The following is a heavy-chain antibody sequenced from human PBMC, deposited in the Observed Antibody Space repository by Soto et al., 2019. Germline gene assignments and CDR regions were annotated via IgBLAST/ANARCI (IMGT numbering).Heavy chain of an antibody. CDR1: GGSISSNSYY. V-gene: IGHV4-39*01. CDR3: ASPNPYYGSGNYHYYMDV. D-gene: IGHD3-10*01. Sequence: QLQLQESGPGLVKPSETLSLTCTVSGGSISSNSYYWDWIRQPPGKGLEWIGSVYYSGTAYYNPSLKSRVTISVDTSKNQFSLKLRSVTAADTAVYYCASPNPYYGSGNYHYYMDVWGKGTTVTVSS. J-gene: IGHJ6*03. CDR2: VYYSGTA.